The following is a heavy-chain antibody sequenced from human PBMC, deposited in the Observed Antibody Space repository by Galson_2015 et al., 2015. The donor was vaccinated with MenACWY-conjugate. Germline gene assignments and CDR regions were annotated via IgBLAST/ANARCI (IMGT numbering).Heavy chain of an antibody. CDR3: ARAPRGTYYYDSNRGTTFDI. Sequence: SETLSLTCTVSGGSISDYYWSWIRQPPGKGLEWIGSIYYTGSTYYNPSLKSRVTISVDTSKNQFSLKLNSVTPTDTAVYYCARAPRGTYYYDSNRGTTFDIWGQGTVVTVSS. V-gene: IGHV4-59*01. CDR2: IYYTGST. J-gene: IGHJ3*02. CDR1: GGSISDYY. D-gene: IGHD3-22*01.